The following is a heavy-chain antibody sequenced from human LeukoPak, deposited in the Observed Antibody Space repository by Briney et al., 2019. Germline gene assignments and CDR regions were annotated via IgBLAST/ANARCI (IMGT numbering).Heavy chain of an antibody. CDR3: ANSEYDAFDI. J-gene: IGHJ3*02. CDR1: GYTFTGYY. Sequence: SVKVSCKASGYTFTGYYMHWVRQAPGQGLEWMGRIIPILGIANYAQKFQGRVTITADKSTSTAYMELSSLRSEDTAVYYCANSEYDAFDIWGQGTMVTVSS. CDR2: IIPILGIA. D-gene: IGHD6-13*01. V-gene: IGHV1-69*02.